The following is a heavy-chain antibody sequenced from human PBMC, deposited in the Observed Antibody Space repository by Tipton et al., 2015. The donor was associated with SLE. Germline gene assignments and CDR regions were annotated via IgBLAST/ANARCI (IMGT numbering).Heavy chain of an antibody. CDR1: AGSFSGYY. D-gene: IGHD3-22*01. CDR2: INHSGST. CDR3: ATVDYFDSGDAFDF. J-gene: IGHJ3*01. V-gene: IGHV4-34*01. Sequence: TLSLTCAVYAGSFSGYYWSWIRQPPGKGLEWIGEINHSGSTNYNPSLKSRVTISVDKSKNQFSLKLNSVTAADTAVYYCATVDYFDSGDAFDFWGHGSMVTVSS.